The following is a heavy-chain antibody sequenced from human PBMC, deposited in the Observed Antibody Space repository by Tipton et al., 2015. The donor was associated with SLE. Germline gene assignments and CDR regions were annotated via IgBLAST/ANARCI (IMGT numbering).Heavy chain of an antibody. D-gene: IGHD4-17*01. V-gene: IGHV4-59*11. CDR1: GASISSHH. CDR2: IHFSGST. J-gene: IGHJ4*02. Sequence: TLSLTCTVSGASISSHHWTWIRQSPGKGLEWIGYIHFSGSTNYNLSLKTRVTISVDTSKRHFSLKLTSVTAADTAVYYCARGSHTDYGDFYVDSWGQGTLVTVSS. CDR3: ARGSHTDYGDFYVDS.